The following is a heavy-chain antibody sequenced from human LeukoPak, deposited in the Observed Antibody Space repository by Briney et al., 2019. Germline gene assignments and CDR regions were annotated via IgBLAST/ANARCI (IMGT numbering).Heavy chain of an antibody. CDR2: ISSSSSTT. CDR1: GFTFSSYS. D-gene: IGHD5-18*01. CDR3: ARGVYSYGPGGY. V-gene: IGHV3-48*01. Sequence: PGGSLRLSCAASGFTFSSYSMNWVRQAPGKGLEWVSYISSSSSTTYYADSVKGRFTISRDNSKNTLYLQMNSLRAEDTAVYYCARGVYSYGPGGYWGQGTLVTVSS. J-gene: IGHJ4*02.